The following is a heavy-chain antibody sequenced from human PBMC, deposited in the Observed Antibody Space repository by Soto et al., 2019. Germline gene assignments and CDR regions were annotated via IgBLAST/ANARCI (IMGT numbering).Heavy chain of an antibody. Sequence: AGGSLRLSCEASGFVFTNFWMHWVRNVPGKGLVWVARIDTSGHSTNYAESVKGRFNISRDNAKNTVSLQMNSLRVEDTGVYYCAKDSWYFDLWSQGSQVTVSS. V-gene: IGHV3-74*01. CDR3: AKDSWYFDL. J-gene: IGHJ4*02. CDR2: IDTSGHST. D-gene: IGHD6-13*01. CDR1: GFVFTNFW.